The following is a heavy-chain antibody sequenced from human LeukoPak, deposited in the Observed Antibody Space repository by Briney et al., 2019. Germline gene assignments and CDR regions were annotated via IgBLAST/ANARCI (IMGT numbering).Heavy chain of an antibody. J-gene: IGHJ4*02. D-gene: IGHD4-17*01. Sequence: SVKVSCKASGGTFSSYAISWVRQAPGQGLEWMGGIIPIFGTANYAQKFQGRVTITADKSTSTAYMELSSLRSEDTAVYYCARGAYMTTVTTGSASTFDYWGQGTLVTVSS. CDR2: IIPIFGTA. CDR3: ARGAYMTTVTTGSASTFDY. CDR1: GGTFSSYA. V-gene: IGHV1-69*06.